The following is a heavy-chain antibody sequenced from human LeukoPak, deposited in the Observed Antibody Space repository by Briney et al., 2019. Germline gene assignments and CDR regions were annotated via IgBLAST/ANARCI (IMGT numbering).Heavy chain of an antibody. Sequence: PSETLSLTCTVSGGSISSYYWSWIRQPAGKGLEWIGRIYTSGSTNYNPSLKSRVTISVDTSKNQFSLKLSSVTAADTAVYYCARGEYVYVWGSYQIFDYWGQGTLVTVSS. D-gene: IGHD3-16*02. J-gene: IGHJ4*02. CDR2: IYTSGST. CDR1: GGSISSYY. V-gene: IGHV4-4*07. CDR3: ARGEYVYVWGSYQIFDY.